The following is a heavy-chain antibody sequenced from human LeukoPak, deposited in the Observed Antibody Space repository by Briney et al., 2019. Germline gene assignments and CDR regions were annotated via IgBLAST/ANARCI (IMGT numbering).Heavy chain of an antibody. J-gene: IGHJ4*02. CDR3: ARILDMIVPGSDY. D-gene: IGHD3-22*01. CDR1: GYTFTGYY. CDR2: INPNSGGT. Sequence: ASVKVSCKASGYTFTGYYMHWVRQAPGQGLEWMGWINPNSGGTNYAQKSQGRVTMTRDTSISTAYMELSRLRSDDTAVYYCARILDMIVPGSDYWGQGTLVTVSS. V-gene: IGHV1-2*02.